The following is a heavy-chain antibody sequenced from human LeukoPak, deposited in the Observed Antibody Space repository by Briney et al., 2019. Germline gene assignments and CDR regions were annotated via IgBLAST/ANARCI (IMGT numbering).Heavy chain of an antibody. CDR3: ATSGWYLLPGVY. V-gene: IGHV4-39*01. J-gene: IGHJ4*02. CDR1: GGSISSTNYY. D-gene: IGHD6-19*01. Sequence: SETLSLTCAVSGGSISSTNYYWGWIRQPPGKGLEWIGSIYYSGSTYYNPSLESRVTISVDTSKDQFSLKLSSVTAADTAVYYCATSGWYLLPGVYWGQGTLVTVSS. CDR2: IYYSGST.